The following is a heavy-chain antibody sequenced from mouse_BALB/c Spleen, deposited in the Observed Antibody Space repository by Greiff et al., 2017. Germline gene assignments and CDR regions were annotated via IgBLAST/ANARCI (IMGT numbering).Heavy chain of an antibody. J-gene: IGHJ4*01. D-gene: IGHD2-14*01. V-gene: IGHV5-17*02. CDR1: GFTFSSFG. CDR3: ARGDRYDYYAMDY. Sequence: EVQLVESGGGLVQPGGSRKLSCAASGFTFSSFGMHWVRQAPEKGLEWVAYISSGSSTIYYADTVKGRFTISRDNPKNTLFLQMTSLRSEDTAMYYCARGDRYDYYAMDYWGQGTSVTVSS. CDR2: ISSGSSTI.